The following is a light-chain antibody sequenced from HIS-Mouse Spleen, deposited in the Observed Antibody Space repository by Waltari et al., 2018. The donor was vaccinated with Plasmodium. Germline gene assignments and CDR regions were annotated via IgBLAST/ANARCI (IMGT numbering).Light chain of an antibody. V-gene: IGLV2-8*01. J-gene: IGLJ2*01. CDR1: SSDVGGCTY. CDR2: EVS. Sequence: QSALTQPPSASGSPGQSVTISCTGTSSDVGGCTYVSWYHQHPGKAPKLRSYEVSKRPSGVPDRFSGSKSGNTASLTVSGLQAEDEADYYCSSYAGSNNLVFGGGTKLTVL. CDR3: SSYAGSNNLV.